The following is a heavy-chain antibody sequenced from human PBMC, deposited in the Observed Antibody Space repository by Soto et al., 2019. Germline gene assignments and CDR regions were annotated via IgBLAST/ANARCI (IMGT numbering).Heavy chain of an antibody. D-gene: IGHD4-4*01. Sequence: QVQLVESGGGVVQPGRSLRLSCAASGFTFSSYGMHWVRQAPGKGLEWVAVIWYDGSNKYYADSVKGRFTISRDNSKNTLYLHMNSLRAEDTAVYYCARPTTVTTGAGRENYYYYGMDVWGQGTTVTVSS. CDR2: IWYDGSNK. V-gene: IGHV3-33*01. CDR3: ARPTTVTTGAGRENYYYYGMDV. CDR1: GFTFSSYG. J-gene: IGHJ6*02.